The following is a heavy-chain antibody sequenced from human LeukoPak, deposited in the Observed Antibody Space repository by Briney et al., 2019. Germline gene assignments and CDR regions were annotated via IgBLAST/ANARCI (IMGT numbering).Heavy chain of an antibody. J-gene: IGHJ6*03. CDR2: IYSGSST. D-gene: IGHD3-10*01. CDR3: ARVYYGSGSLHYYYYYMDV. CDR1: GFSFISYW. Sequence: TGGSLRLSCTGSGFSFISYWMTWVRQAPGKGLEWVSVIYSGSSTYYADSVKGRFTISRDNSKNTVYLQMNSLRAEDTAMYYCARVYYGSGSLHYYYYYMDVWGKGTTVTISS. V-gene: IGHV3-53*01.